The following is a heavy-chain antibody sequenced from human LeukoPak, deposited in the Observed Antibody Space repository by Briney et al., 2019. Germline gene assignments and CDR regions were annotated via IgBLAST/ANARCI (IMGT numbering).Heavy chain of an antibody. CDR2: IKQDGTSK. J-gene: IGHJ4*02. D-gene: IGHD2-21*01. CDR3: ARHGDYCFDL. CDR1: RFTFSRSW. V-gene: IGHV3-7*02. Sequence: PGGSLRLSCAASRFTFSRSWMGWVRQAPGKGLEWVANIKQDGTSKYYVDSVMGRFTISRDNAENSVYLQMNSLSAGDTAVYYCARHGDYCFDLWGPGTRVTVSS.